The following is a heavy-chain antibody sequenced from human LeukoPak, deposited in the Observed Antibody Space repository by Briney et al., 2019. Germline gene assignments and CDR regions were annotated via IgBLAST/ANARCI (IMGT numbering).Heavy chain of an antibody. V-gene: IGHV3-23*01. CDR1: GFTFSNYA. CDR3: ARDSDYSFHGGMDV. J-gene: IGHJ6*02. D-gene: IGHD4-11*01. CDR2: ITGSGGNT. Sequence: PGASLRLSCAASGFTFSNYAMSWVRQAPGKGLEWVSAITGSGGNTYYADSVKGRFTISRDNSENTLYLQMNSLRAEDTAVYYCARDSDYSFHGGMDVWGQGTTVTVSS.